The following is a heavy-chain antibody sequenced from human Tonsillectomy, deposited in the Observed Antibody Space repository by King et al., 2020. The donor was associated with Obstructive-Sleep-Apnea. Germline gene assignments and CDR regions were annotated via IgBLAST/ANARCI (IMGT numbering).Heavy chain of an antibody. Sequence: QLQESGPGLVKPSQTLSLTCSVSGDSVTSGGYYWGWVRQLPGKGLEYLAYIYYSGNTYYNPSLKSRLAISLDTSKNQVSLSLNSVTAADTAVYYCARVLYCSAGGCYSSEPWFDPWGQGTLVTVSS. CDR1: GDSVTSGGYY. CDR2: IYYSGNT. V-gene: IGHV4-31*03. D-gene: IGHD2-15*01. CDR3: ARVLYCSAGGCYSSEPWFDP. J-gene: IGHJ5*02.